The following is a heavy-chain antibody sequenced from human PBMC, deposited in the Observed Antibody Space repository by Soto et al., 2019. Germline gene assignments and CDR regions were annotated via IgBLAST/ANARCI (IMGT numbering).Heavy chain of an antibody. CDR3: GRGPLVRAAAGPQPYYFDY. Sequence: YWIGWIRQHPGKGLEWIGYIYCSGSTYYNPSLKSRVTISVDTSKNQFSLKLSSVTAADTAVYYCGRGPLVRAAAGPQPYYFDYWGQGTLVTVSS. CDR2: IYCSGST. CDR1: Y. J-gene: IGHJ4*02. D-gene: IGHD6-13*01. V-gene: IGHV4-31*02.